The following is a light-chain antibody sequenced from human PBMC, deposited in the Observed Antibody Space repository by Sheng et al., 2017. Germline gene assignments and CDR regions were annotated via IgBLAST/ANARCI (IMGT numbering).Light chain of an antibody. Sequence: VVLTQSPGTLSLSPGERATLSCRASETIRNNYLGWYQQKPGQAPRLLMYGASARATGIPARFIASGSGTDFTLTISSLQPEDVATYYCQQLNSFPTLTFGGGTRVEIK. J-gene: IGKJ4*01. CDR3: QQLNSFPTLT. V-gene: IGKV3D-7*01. CDR1: ETIRNNY. CDR2: GAS.